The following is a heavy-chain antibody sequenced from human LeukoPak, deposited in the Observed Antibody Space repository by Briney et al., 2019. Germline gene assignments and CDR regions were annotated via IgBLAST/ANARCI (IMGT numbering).Heavy chain of an antibody. CDR1: GYTFTSYA. CDR3: ARDVSDFRSFSKYYYMDV. D-gene: IGHD3-3*01. V-gene: IGHV1-18*01. J-gene: IGHJ6*03. CDR2: ISAYNGNT. Sequence: ASVKVSCKASGYTFTSYAISWARQAPGQGLEWMGWISAYNGNTNYAQQLQGRVTMTTDTSTSTAYMELRSLRSDDTAVYYCARDVSDFRSFSKYYYMDVWGKGTTVTVSS.